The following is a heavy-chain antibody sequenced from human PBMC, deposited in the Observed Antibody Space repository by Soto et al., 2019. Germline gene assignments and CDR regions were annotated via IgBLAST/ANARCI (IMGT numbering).Heavy chain of an antibody. CDR3: ARQGGTGWQRYYGMDV. D-gene: IGHD6-19*01. V-gene: IGHV5-51*01. Sequence: PGASLKISCKGSGHSFTSYLIGWVRQMPGKGLEWMGIIYPGDSDTRYSPSFQGQVTISADKSITTAYLQWSSLKASDTAIYYCARQGGTGWQRYYGMDVWGQGTTVTVSS. J-gene: IGHJ6*02. CDR2: IYPGDSDT. CDR1: GHSFTSYL.